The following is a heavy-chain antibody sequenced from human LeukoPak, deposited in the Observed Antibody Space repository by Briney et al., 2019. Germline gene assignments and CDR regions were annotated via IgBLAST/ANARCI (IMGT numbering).Heavy chain of an antibody. CDR2: ISRSSGAI. CDR1: GFTFSTHS. CDR3: ARGGSSSSWNYYFDY. J-gene: IGHJ4*02. D-gene: IGHD2-2*01. Sequence: GGSLRLSCAASGFTFSTHSMNWVRQAPGTGLEWVSYISRSSGAIHYADSVKGRFTISRDNDKNSLYLQMNSLRDEDTAVYYCARGGSSSSWNYYFDYWGQGTLVTVSS. V-gene: IGHV3-48*02.